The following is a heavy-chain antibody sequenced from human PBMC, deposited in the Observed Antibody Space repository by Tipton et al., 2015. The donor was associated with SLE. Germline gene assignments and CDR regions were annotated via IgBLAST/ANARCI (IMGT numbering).Heavy chain of an antibody. V-gene: IGHV1-18*01. CDR1: GGTFSSYA. CDR2: ISAYNGNT. Sequence: QSGAEVKKPGSSVKVSCKASGGTFSSYAISWVRQAPGQGLEWMGWISAYNGNTNYAQKLQGRVTMTTDTSTSTAYMELRSLRSDDTAVYYCARDTNLGYGSGSSGYWGQGTLVTVSS. D-gene: IGHD3-10*01. J-gene: IGHJ4*02. CDR3: ARDTNLGYGSGSSGY.